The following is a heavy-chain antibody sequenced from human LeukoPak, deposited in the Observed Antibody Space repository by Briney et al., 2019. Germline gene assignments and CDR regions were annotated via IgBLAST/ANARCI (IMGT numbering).Heavy chain of an antibody. D-gene: IGHD6-19*01. J-gene: IGHJ4*02. CDR2: ISYDGSNK. CDR1: GVTVSSNY. Sequence: GGSLRLSCAASGVTVSSNYMSCVRQAPGKGLEWVAVISYDGSNKYYADSVKGRFTISRDNSKNTLYLQMNSLRAEDTAVYYCAKDPSTSGWSYYFDYWGPGTLVTVSS. V-gene: IGHV3-30*18. CDR3: AKDPSTSGWSYYFDY.